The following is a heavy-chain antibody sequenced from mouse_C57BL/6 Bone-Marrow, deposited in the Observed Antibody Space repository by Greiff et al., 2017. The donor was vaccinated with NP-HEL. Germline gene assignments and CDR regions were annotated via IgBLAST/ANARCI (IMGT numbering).Heavy chain of an antibody. CDR3: ARRLTGSLYYAMDY. V-gene: IGHV5-15*01. CDR2: ISNLAYSI. J-gene: IGHJ4*01. D-gene: IGHD4-1*01. CDR1: GFTFSDYG. Sequence: EVQRVESGGGLVQPGGSLKLSCAASGFTFSDYGMAWVRQAPRKGPEWVAFISNLAYSIYYADTVTGRFTISRENAKNTLYLEMSSLRSEDTAMYYCARRLTGSLYYAMDYWGQGTSVTVSS.